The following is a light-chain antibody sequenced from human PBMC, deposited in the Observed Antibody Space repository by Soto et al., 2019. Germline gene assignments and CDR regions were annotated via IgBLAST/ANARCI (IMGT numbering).Light chain of an antibody. J-gene: IGKJ2*01. V-gene: IGKV2-28*01. CDR2: LGS. CDR1: QSLLHSNGYNY. CDR3: MQALQTRNT. Sequence: DIVMTQSPLSLPVTPGEPASISCRSSQSLLHSNGYNYLDWYLQKPEQSPQLLIYLGSSRASGVPDRFSGSGSGTDFTLKISRVEAEDVGVYYCMQALQTRNTFGQGTKVDIK.